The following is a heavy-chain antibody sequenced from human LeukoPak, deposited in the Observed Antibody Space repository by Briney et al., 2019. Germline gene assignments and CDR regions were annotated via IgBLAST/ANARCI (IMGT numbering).Heavy chain of an antibody. Sequence: SVKVSCKASGFTSANFAVQWVRQARGQRLEWIGWIIVGSGATKCAQDFQERVTITRDLSTSTLYMELRSLTSEDTAVYYCAADLSNPRMGASYLDSWGQGTLVTVSS. CDR1: GFTSANFA. D-gene: IGHD3-16*01. CDR3: AADLSNPRMGASYLDS. CDR2: IIVGSGAT. J-gene: IGHJ4*02. V-gene: IGHV1-58*01.